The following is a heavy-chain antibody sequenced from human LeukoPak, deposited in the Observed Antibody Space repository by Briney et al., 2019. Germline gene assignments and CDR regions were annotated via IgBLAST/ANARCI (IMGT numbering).Heavy chain of an antibody. V-gene: IGHV3-7*01. CDR2: IKQDGSEK. Sequence: GGSLRLSCAASGFTFSSYWMSWVRQAPGKGLEWVANIKQDGSEKYYVDSVKGRFTISRDNAKNSLYLQMNSLRAGDTAVYYCAREIRGYSFRYFDLWGRGTLVTVSS. CDR3: AREIRGYSFRYFDL. D-gene: IGHD3-22*01. J-gene: IGHJ2*01. CDR1: GFTFSSYW.